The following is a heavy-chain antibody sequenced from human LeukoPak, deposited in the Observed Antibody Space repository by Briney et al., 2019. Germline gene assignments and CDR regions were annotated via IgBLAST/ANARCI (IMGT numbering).Heavy chain of an antibody. CDR1: GYSISSGYY. CDR3: ARDQYDDVAFDP. Sequence: PSETLSLTCNVSGYSISSGYYWGWIRQPPGKGLEWIGSIHHSGGTYYNPSLKSRVTISVDTSKNQFSLKLSSVTAADTALYYCARDQYDDVAFDPWGQGTLVTVSS. D-gene: IGHD1-1*01. J-gene: IGHJ5*02. CDR2: IHHSGGT. V-gene: IGHV4-38-2*02.